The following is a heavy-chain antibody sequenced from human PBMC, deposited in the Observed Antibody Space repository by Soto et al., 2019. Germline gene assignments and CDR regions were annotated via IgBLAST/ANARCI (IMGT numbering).Heavy chain of an antibody. D-gene: IGHD2-15*01. Sequence: GASVKVSCKASGYTFTSYGISWVRQAPGQGLEWMGWISAYNGNTNYAQKLQGRVTMTTDTSTSTAYMELRSLRSDDTAVYYCARSGVYAVRVYYDYGMDVWGQGTMVTVSS. CDR3: ARSGVYAVRVYYDYGMDV. CDR2: ISAYNGNT. CDR1: GYTFTSYG. V-gene: IGHV1-18*01. J-gene: IGHJ6*02.